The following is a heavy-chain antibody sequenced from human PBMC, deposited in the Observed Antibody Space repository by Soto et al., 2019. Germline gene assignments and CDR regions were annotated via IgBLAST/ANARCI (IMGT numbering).Heavy chain of an antibody. D-gene: IGHD1-1*01. CDR2: LDYSGNT. CDR3: ARLDGYTYGNIDY. V-gene: IGHV4-39*01. J-gene: IGHJ4*02. CDR1: GGSIRSSSDY. Sequence: QLQLQESGPGLVKPSETLSLTCTVSGGSIRSSSDYWGWIRQPPGKGLEWIGSLDYSGNTYCNPSLKSRVTISVDTSNTPFSLRLSSVTAADTAVFYSARLDGYTYGNIDYWGRGTLVTVSS.